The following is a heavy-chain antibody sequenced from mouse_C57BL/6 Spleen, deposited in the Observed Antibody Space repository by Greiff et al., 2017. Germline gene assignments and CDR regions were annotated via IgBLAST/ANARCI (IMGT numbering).Heavy chain of an antibody. CDR2: IDPEDGEP. CDR1: GFNIKDYY. D-gene: IGHD2-5*01. Sequence: VQLQQSGAELVKPGASVKLSCTASGFNIKDYYMHWVKQRTEQGLEWIGRIDPEDGEPKYAPKFQGKATIPADTSSHTAYLQLSSLTSEDTAVYYCARSGYSKEDYAMDYWGQGTSVTVSS. J-gene: IGHJ4*01. V-gene: IGHV14-2*01. CDR3: ARSGYSKEDYAMDY.